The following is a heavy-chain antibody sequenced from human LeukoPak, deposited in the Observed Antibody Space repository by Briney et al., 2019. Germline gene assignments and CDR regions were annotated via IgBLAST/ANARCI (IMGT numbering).Heavy chain of an antibody. J-gene: IGHJ4*02. CDR2: MNPNSGNT. D-gene: IGHD3-22*01. CDR1: GYTLTSYD. V-gene: IGHV1-8*01. Sequence: ASVKVSCKASGYTLTSYDINWVRQATGQGLEWMGWMNPNSGNTGYAQKFQGRVSMTRDTSISTVYMELSSLRSEDTAMYYCARGDYYDSSGYRFNDHWGQGTLVTVSS. CDR3: ARGDYYDSSGYRFNDH.